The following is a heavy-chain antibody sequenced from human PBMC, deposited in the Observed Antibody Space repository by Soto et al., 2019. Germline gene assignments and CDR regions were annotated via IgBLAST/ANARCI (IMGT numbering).Heavy chain of an antibody. J-gene: IGHJ4*02. Sequence: QVQLQESGPRLVKPSETQSLTCIVSGGSISRYEWSWIRQPPGKGLEWMGYIYYSGSTNYNPSLKSRVTISVDTSKNQFSLTLSSVTAADTAVYYCARAVLPATAPFDYWGQGTLVTVSS. CDR2: IYYSGST. CDR1: GGSISRYE. V-gene: IGHV4-59*01. CDR3: ARAVLPATAPFDY. D-gene: IGHD2-2*01.